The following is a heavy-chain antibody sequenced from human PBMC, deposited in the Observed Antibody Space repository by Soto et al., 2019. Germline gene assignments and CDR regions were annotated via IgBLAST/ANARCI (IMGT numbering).Heavy chain of an antibody. CDR2: INHSGST. J-gene: IGHJ6*02. CDR3: ARGHSAGRYPYGSGSYNPIYYYYYGMDV. CDR1: GGSFSGYY. V-gene: IGHV4-34*01. Sequence: PSETLSLTCAVYGGSFSGYYWSWIRQPPGKGLEWIGEINHSGSTNYNPSLKSRVTISVDTSKNQFSLKLSSVTAADTAVYYCARGHSAGRYPYGSGSYNPIYYYYYGMDVWGQGTTVTVSS. D-gene: IGHD3-10*01.